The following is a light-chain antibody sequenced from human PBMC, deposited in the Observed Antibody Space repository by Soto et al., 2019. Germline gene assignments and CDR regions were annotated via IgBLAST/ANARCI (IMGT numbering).Light chain of an antibody. V-gene: IGLV2-14*01. CDR2: DVS. J-gene: IGLJ7*01. CDR3: SSYTSSSTRTAV. Sequence: QSVLTQPASVSGSPGQSITISCTGTSSDVGGYNYVSWYQQHPGKAPKLMIYDVSNRPSGVSNRFSGSKSGNTASLTISGVQAEDEADYYYSSYTSSSTRTAVFGGGTQLTVL. CDR1: SSDVGGYNY.